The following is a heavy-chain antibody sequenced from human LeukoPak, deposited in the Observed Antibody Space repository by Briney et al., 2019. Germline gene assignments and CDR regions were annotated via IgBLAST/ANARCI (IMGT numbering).Heavy chain of an antibody. D-gene: IGHD2-2*01. CDR1: GYTLTELS. CDR3: ARAGREVNSYLYQLPDYYYYGMDV. Sequence: ASVKVSCKVSGYTLTELSMHWVRQAPGKGLEWMGGFDPEDGETIYAQKFQGRVTMTEDTSTDTAYMELSSLRSEDTAVYYCARAGREVNSYLYQLPDYYYYGMDVWGQGTTVTVSS. J-gene: IGHJ6*02. V-gene: IGHV1-24*01. CDR2: FDPEDGET.